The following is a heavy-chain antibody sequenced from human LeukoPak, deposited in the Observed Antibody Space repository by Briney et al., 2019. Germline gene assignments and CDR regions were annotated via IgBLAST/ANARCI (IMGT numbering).Heavy chain of an antibody. V-gene: IGHV4-38-2*02. D-gene: IGHD6-19*01. CDR2: IYHSGST. Sequence: PSETLSLTCTVSGYSFSSGYYWGWIRQPPGKGLEWIGSIYHSGSTYYNPSLKSRVTISADTSKNQFSLKLSSVTAADTAVYYCARVLYSSGWWYQNLDYWGQGTLVTVSS. J-gene: IGHJ4*02. CDR3: ARVLYSSGWWYQNLDY. CDR1: GYSFSSGYY.